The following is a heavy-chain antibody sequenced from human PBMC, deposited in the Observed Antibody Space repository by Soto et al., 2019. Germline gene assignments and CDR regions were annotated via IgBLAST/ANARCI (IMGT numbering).Heavy chain of an antibody. J-gene: IGHJ6*03. D-gene: IGHD3-3*01. V-gene: IGHV1-18*01. CDR2: ISAYNGNT. Sequence: ASVKVSCKASGYTFTSYGISWVRQAPGQGLEWMGWISAYNGNTNYAQKLQGRVTMTTDTSTSTAYMELRSLRSDDTAVYYCARSCWTYYDFWSGYFIKDYYYYMDPWGKGTTVTVPS. CDR3: ARSCWTYYDFWSGYFIKDYYYYMDP. CDR1: GYTFTSYG.